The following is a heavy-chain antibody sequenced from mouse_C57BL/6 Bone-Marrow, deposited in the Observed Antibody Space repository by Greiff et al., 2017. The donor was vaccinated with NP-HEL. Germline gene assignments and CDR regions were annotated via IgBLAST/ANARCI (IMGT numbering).Heavy chain of an antibody. D-gene: IGHD2-4*01. CDR3: ARSSYDYDDAMDY. V-gene: IGHV3-8*01. CDR2: ISYSGST. J-gene: IGHJ4*01. CDR1: GYSITSDY. Sequence: DVHLVESGPGLAKPSQTLSLTCSVTGYSITSDYWNWIRKFPGNKLEYMGYISYSGSTYYNPSLKSRISITRDTSKNQYYLQLNSVTTEDTATYYCARSSYDYDDAMDYWGQGTSVTVSS.